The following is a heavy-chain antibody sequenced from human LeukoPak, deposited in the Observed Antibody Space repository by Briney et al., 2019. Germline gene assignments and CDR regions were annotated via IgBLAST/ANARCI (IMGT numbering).Heavy chain of an antibody. CDR2: ISAYNGNT. CDR1: GYTFTSYG. V-gene: IGHV1-18*01. J-gene: IGHJ5*02. D-gene: IGHD3-3*01. Sequence: HGASVKVSCKASGYTFTSYGISWVRQAPGQGLEWMGWISAYNGNTNYAQKLQGRVTMTTDTSTSTAYMELRSLRSDDTAVYYCARDLGSGYYFGWFDPWGQGTLVTVSS. CDR3: ARDLGSGYYFGWFDP.